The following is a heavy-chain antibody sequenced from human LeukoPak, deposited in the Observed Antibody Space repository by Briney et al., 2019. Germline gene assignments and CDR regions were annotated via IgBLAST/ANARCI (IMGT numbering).Heavy chain of an antibody. J-gene: IGHJ4*02. CDR2: ISYIGTT. D-gene: IGHD6-19*01. CDR1: GDSISSRTSDF. V-gene: IGHV4-39*07. CDR3: ARCSVSDSSGWYIFDY. Sequence: SETLSLTCTVSGDSISSRTSDFWGWIRQSPGKGLEWIAEISYIGTTFYNPSLESRVSISLDTSKNQFSLKLNAVTAADTALYYCARCSVSDSSGWYIFDYWGQGTLVTVSS.